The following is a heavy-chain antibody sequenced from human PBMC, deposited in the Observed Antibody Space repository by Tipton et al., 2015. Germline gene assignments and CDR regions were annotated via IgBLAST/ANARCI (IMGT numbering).Heavy chain of an antibody. Sequence: GSLRLSCAASGFTVSSNYMSWVRQAPGKGLEWVSVIYSGGSTYYADSVKGRFTISRDNSKNTLYLQMNSLRAEDTAVYYCARPVYSSDWSPFDYWGQGTLVTVSS. J-gene: IGHJ4*02. CDR3: ARPVYSSDWSPFDY. V-gene: IGHV3-53*01. CDR2: IYSGGST. D-gene: IGHD6-19*01. CDR1: GFTVSSNY.